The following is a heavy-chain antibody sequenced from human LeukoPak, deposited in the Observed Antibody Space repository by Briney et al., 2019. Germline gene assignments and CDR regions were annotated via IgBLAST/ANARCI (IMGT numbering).Heavy chain of an antibody. CDR2: ISTSGDFT. V-gene: IGHV3-23*01. CDR1: GFTFSSYA. CDR3: AKDQEQLVQSSYNWFDP. J-gene: IGHJ5*02. D-gene: IGHD6-13*01. Sequence: PGGSLRLSCATSGFTFSSYAMNWVRQAPGKGLECVSFISTSGDFTYYAASVKGRFTVSRDNSKNTLYLQMNSLRAEDTAVYYCAKDQEQLVQSSYNWFDPWGQGTLVTVSS.